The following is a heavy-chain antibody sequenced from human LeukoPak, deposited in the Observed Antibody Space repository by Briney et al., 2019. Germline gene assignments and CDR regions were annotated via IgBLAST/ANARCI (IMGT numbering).Heavy chain of an antibody. D-gene: IGHD3-22*01. CDR3: ARAAYYDSSGHGPSDY. CDR1: GGSFSGYY. CDR2: INHSGST. V-gene: IGHV4-34*01. J-gene: IGHJ4*02. Sequence: SETLSLTCAVYGGSFSGYYWSWIRQPPGKGLEWIGEINHSGSTNYNPSLKSRVTISVDTPKNQFSLKLSSVTAADTAVYYCARAAYYDSSGHGPSDYWGQGTLVTVSS.